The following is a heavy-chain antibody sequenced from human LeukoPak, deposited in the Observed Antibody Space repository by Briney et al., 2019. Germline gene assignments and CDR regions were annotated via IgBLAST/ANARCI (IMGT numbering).Heavy chain of an antibody. CDR1: GFTVSSNY. CDR3: ARDGAYGSGSYLDY. CDR2: IYSGGST. V-gene: IGHV3-66*01. J-gene: IGHJ4*02. D-gene: IGHD3-10*01. Sequence: GGSLRLSCAASGFTVSSNYMSWVRQAPGKGLEWVSVIYSGGSTYYADSVKGRFTISRDNSKNTLYLQMNSLRAEDTAVYYCARDGAYGSGSYLDYWGRGTLVTVSP.